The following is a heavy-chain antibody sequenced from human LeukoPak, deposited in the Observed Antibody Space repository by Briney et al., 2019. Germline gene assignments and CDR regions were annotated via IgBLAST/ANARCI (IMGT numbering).Heavy chain of an antibody. CDR2: ITHSGIT. D-gene: IGHD6-6*01. J-gene: IGHJ4*02. Sequence: SETLSLTCAVYGGSFSGYYWSWIRQPPGKGLEWIGEITHSGITNYNPSLKSRVTISVDTSKNQFSLEVTSVTAADTAVYYCARGVAVARPGGIHWGQGTLVTVSS. CDR3: ARGVAVARPGGIH. CDR1: GGSFSGYY. V-gene: IGHV4-34*01.